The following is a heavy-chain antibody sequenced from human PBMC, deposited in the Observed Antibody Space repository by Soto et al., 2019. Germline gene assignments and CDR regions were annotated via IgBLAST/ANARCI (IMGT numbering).Heavy chain of an antibody. D-gene: IGHD3-3*01. J-gene: IGHJ4*02. Sequence: ASVKVSCKASGYTFTSYYMHWVRQAPGQGLEWMGIINPSGGSTSYAQKFQGRVTMTRDTSTSTVYMELSSLRSEDTAVYYCARERYDFWSGYYTEELACSCYFDYWAQGTLVTVSS. CDR3: ARERYDFWSGYYTEELACSCYFDY. V-gene: IGHV1-46*01. CDR1: GYTFTSYY. CDR2: INPSGGST.